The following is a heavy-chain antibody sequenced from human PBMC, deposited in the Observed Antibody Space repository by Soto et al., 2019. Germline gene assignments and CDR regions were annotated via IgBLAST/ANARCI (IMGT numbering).Heavy chain of an antibody. D-gene: IGHD3-10*01. CDR1: GFTFDNYA. CDR2: ISGSGDRT. Sequence: EVQLLESGGGLVQPGGSLRISCTASGFTFDNYAMAWVRQAPGKGLEWVAGISGSGDRTKYVDSVKGRFTISRDNSKNRLYLQMKGVRAEDTALYYCAKDYGVRGIMTKLCDSWGQGTVVAVSS. CDR3: AKDYGVRGIMTKLCDS. V-gene: IGHV3-23*01. J-gene: IGHJ5*01.